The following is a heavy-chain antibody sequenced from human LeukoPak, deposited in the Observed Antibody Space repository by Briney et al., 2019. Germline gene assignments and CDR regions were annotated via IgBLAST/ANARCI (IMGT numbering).Heavy chain of an antibody. D-gene: IGHD2-2*01. J-gene: IGHJ4*02. CDR2: INHSGST. CDR1: GGSFSGYY. V-gene: IGHV4-34*01. CDR3: ARGVAGDIVVVPAAIGARPLDY. Sequence: SETLSLTCAVYGGSFSGYYWSWIRQPPGKGLEWIGEINHSGSTNYNPSLKSRVTISVDTSKNQFSLKLSSVTAADTAVYYCARGVAGDIVVVPAAIGARPLDYWGQGTLVTVSS.